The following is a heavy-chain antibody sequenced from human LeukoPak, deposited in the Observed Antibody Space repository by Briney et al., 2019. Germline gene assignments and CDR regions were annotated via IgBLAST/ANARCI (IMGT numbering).Heavy chain of an antibody. CDR3: ARKVVVAAAIYNWFDP. Sequence: PSQTLSLTCTVSGRSVSSGGYDWGWIRRPPGKGLQWFGYIYHGGSTYSHPALKSRFTVTVDRTKYQFHRKLSSATAGCTAVYYCARKVVVAAAIYNWFDPWGQGTLVTVSS. CDR2: IYHGGST. CDR1: GRSVSSGGYD. V-gene: IGHV4-30-2*01. J-gene: IGHJ5*02. D-gene: IGHD2-2*02.